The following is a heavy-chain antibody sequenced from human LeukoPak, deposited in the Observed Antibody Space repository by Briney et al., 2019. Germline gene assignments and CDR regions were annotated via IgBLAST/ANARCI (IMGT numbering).Heavy chain of an antibody. J-gene: IGHJ5*02. Sequence: ASVKVSCKASGYTFTSYGISWGRQAPGQGLEWMGWISAYNGNRNYAQKFQGRVTMTTDTSTSTAYMELRSLRSDDTAVYYCARGFGIVGATEYWFDPWGQGTLVTVSS. CDR3: ARGFGIVGATEYWFDP. CDR2: ISAYNGNR. D-gene: IGHD1-26*01. CDR1: GYTFTSYG. V-gene: IGHV1-18*01.